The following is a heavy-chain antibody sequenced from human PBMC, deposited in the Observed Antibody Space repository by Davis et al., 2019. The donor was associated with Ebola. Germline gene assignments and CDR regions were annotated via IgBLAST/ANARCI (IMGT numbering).Heavy chain of an antibody. CDR3: ASPGYSSSWYADY. CDR2: INHSGST. CDR1: GGSFSGYY. D-gene: IGHD6-13*01. J-gene: IGHJ4*02. Sequence: PSETLSLTCAVYGGSFSGYYWSWIRQPPGKGLEWIGEINHSGSTNYNPSLKSRVTISVDTSKNQFSLKLSSVTAADTAVYYCASPGYSSSWYADYWGQGTLVTVSS. V-gene: IGHV4-34*01.